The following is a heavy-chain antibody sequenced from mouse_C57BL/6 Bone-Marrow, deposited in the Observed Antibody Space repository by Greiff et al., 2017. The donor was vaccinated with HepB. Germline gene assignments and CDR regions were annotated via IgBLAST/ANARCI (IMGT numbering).Heavy chain of an antibody. Sequence: EVQVVESGGGLVQPGGSLKLSCAASGFTFSDYYMYWVRQTPEKRLEWVAYISNGGGSTYYPDTVKGRFTISRENAKNTLYLQMSRLKSEETAMYYCARNLPIYYYGSSSYYYAMDYWGQGTSVTVSS. CDR3: ARNLPIYYYGSSSYYYAMDY. CDR2: ISNGGGST. CDR1: GFTFSDYY. J-gene: IGHJ4*01. D-gene: IGHD1-1*01. V-gene: IGHV5-12*01.